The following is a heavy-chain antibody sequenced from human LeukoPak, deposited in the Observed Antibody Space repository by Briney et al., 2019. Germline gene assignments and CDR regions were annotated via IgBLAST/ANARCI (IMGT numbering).Heavy chain of an antibody. CDR3: AKSRGRIVGATTPDY. D-gene: IGHD1-26*01. V-gene: IGHV3-23*01. CDR2: ISGSGGST. Sequence: GGSLRLSCAASGFTFSSYAMSWVRQAPGKGLEWVSAISGSGGSTYYADSVKGRFTISRDNSKNTLYLQMNSLRAEDMAVYYCAKSRGRIVGATTPDYWGQGTLVTVSS. CDR1: GFTFSSYA. J-gene: IGHJ4*02.